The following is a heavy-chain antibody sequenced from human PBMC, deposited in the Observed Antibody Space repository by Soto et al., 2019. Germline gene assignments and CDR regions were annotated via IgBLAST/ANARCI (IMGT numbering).Heavy chain of an antibody. Sequence: QVQLQESGPGLVKPSETLSLTCTVSGGSISSYYWSWIRQTPGKGLEWIGYIYYSGSTNYNPSLKSRVTISVDTSKNQFSLKLSSVTAADTAVYYCARDGGYCSGGSCYSDFDYWGQGTLVTVSS. CDR2: IYYSGST. CDR1: GGSISSYY. J-gene: IGHJ4*02. D-gene: IGHD2-15*01. V-gene: IGHV4-59*01. CDR3: ARDGGYCSGGSCYSDFDY.